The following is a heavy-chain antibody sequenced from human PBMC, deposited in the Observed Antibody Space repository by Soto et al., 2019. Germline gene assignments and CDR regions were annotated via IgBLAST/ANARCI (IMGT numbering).Heavy chain of an antibody. CDR2: IWYDGSNK. CDR3: ARDPPTWGSGSYRYYYYYYMDV. V-gene: IGHV3-33*01. CDR1: GFTFSSYG. D-gene: IGHD3-10*01. J-gene: IGHJ6*03. Sequence: GGSLRLSCAASGFTFSSYGMHWVRQAPGKGLEWVAVIWYDGSNKYYADSVKGRFTISRDNSKNTLYLQMNSLRAEDTAVYYCARDPPTWGSGSYRYYYYYYMDVWGKGTTVTVSS.